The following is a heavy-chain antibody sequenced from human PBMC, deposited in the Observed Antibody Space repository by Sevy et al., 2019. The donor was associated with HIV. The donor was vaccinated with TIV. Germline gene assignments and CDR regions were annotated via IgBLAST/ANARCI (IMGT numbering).Heavy chain of an antibody. J-gene: IGHJ6*02. Sequence: SETLSLTCTVSGGSIISGGYYWSWIRQHPGKGLEWIGYIYYSGSTYYNPSLKSRVTISVDTSKNQFSLKLSSVTAADTAVYYCAREGIGYCSGGSCYSTYYFCMDVWGQGTTVTVSS. CDR3: AREGIGYCSGGSCYSTYYFCMDV. V-gene: IGHV4-31*03. CDR1: GGSIISGGYY. D-gene: IGHD2-15*01. CDR2: IYYSGST.